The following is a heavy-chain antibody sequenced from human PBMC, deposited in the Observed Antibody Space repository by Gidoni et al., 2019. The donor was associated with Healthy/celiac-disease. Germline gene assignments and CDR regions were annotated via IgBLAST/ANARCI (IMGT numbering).Heavy chain of an antibody. Sequence: EVQLVESGGGLVQPGRSLRLTCAASGFTFDDYAMHWVRQAPGKGLGGGSGTSWKSGSIGYADSVKGRFTISRDNDKNSLYLQMNSLRSEDTALYYCAAGLRFLEWTTWGAFDIWGQGTMVTVSS. J-gene: IGHJ3*02. V-gene: IGHV3-9*01. CDR2: TSWKSGSI. D-gene: IGHD3-3*01. CDR1: GFTFDDYA. CDR3: AAGLRFLEWTTWGAFDI.